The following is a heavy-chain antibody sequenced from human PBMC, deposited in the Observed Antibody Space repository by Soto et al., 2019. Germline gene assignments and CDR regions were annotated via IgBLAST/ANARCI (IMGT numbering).Heavy chain of an antibody. CDR3: ARAARNDAFDI. V-gene: IGHV1-8*01. CDR1: GFTFITYD. Sequence: GASVKVSCKASGFTFITYDFSWVRQAAGQGLEWMGWVNPNNGNAGFAQKFRGRINMTRNTSISTAYLELSSLRSDDSAVYFCARAARNDAFDIWGQGTMVTVSS. J-gene: IGHJ3*02. CDR2: VNPNNGNA.